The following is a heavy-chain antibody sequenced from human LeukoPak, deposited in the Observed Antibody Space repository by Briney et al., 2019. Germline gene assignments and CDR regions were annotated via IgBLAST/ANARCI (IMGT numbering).Heavy chain of an antibody. J-gene: IGHJ4*02. CDR2: INHSGST. CDR1: GGSFSGYY. CDR3: ASGVVVAATYFDY. D-gene: IGHD2-15*01. Sequence: PSETLSLTCAVYGGSFSGYYWSWIRQPPGKGLEWSGEINHSGSTNYNPSLKSRVTISVDTSKNQFSLKLSSVTAADTAVYYCASGVVVAATYFDYWGQGTLVTVSS. V-gene: IGHV4-34*01.